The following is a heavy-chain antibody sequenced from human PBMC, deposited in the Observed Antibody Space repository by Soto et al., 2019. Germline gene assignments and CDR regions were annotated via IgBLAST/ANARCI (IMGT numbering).Heavy chain of an antibody. CDR2: MNPNSGNT. Sequence: QVQLVQSGAEVKKPGASVKVSCKASGYTFTSYDINWVRQATGQGLEWMGWMNPNSGNTGYAQKFQGRVTMTRNTSRSTAYMEQSSMRSEDPAVYYCARGARSSGWLDWFDPWGQGTLVTVSS. CDR3: ARGARSSGWLDWFDP. V-gene: IGHV1-8*01. D-gene: IGHD6-19*01. J-gene: IGHJ5*02. CDR1: GYTFTSYD.